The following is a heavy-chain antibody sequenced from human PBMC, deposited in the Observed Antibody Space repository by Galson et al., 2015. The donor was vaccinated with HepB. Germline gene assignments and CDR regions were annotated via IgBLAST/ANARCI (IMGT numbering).Heavy chain of an antibody. CDR3: ARSVYYDSSGPVNWFDP. J-gene: IGHJ5*02. Sequence: SLRLSCAASGFTFSSYSMNWVRQAPGKGLEWVSSISSSSSYIYYADSVKGRFTISRDNAKNSLYLQMNSLRAEDTAVYYCARSVYYDSSGPVNWFDPWGQGTLVTVSS. CDR1: GFTFSSYS. D-gene: IGHD3-22*01. CDR2: ISSSSSYI. V-gene: IGHV3-21*01.